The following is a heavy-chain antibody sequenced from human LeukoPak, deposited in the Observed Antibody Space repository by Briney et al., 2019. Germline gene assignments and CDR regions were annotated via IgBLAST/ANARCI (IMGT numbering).Heavy chain of an antibody. Sequence: PGGSLRLSCAASRFTFNKYGMHWVRQAPGKGLEWVAFIRYDGSNKYYADSVKGRFTISRDNSKNTLYLQMNSLRAEDTAVYYCAKNGYVDTAMVTSGMYFQHWGQGTLVTVSS. CDR3: AKNGYVDTAMVTSGMYFQH. J-gene: IGHJ1*01. D-gene: IGHD5-18*01. V-gene: IGHV3-30*02. CDR2: IRYDGSNK. CDR1: RFTFNKYG.